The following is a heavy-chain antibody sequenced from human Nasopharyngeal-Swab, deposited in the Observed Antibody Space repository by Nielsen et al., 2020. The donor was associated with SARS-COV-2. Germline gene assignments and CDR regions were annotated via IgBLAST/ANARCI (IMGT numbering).Heavy chain of an antibody. Sequence: ASVQVSCKASGYTFTSYAMHWVRQAPAQRLEWMGWINAGNGNTKYSQKFQGRVTITRDTSASTAYMELSSLRSEDTAVYYCARVRELLPHWSYYMDVWGKGTTVTVSS. CDR2: INAGNGNT. J-gene: IGHJ6*03. V-gene: IGHV1-3*01. CDR1: GYTFTSYA. CDR3: ARVRELLPHWSYYMDV. D-gene: IGHD1-26*01.